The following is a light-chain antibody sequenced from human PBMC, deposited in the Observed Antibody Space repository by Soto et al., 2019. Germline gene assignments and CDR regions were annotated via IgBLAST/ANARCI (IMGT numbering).Light chain of an antibody. CDR3: QQYYNWPLYT. Sequence: EIVMPQSPATPSVSRGERATLSCRASQSVSSNLAWYQQKPGQAPRLLIYGASTRATGIPARFSGSGSGTEFTLTISSLQSEDFAVYYCQQYYNWPLYTFGQGTKVDIK. CDR2: GAS. V-gene: IGKV3-15*01. CDR1: QSVSSN. J-gene: IGKJ2*01.